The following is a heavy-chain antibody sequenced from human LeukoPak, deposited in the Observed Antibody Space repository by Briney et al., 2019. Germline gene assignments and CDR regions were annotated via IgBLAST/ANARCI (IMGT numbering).Heavy chain of an antibody. D-gene: IGHD3-22*01. V-gene: IGHV3-30-3*01. CDR2: ISYDGSNK. CDR3: ARPYNYDTSAYYFDY. CDR1: GFIFSTYA. Sequence: GRSLRLSCAASGFIFSTYAMHWVRQAPGKGLGWVAVISYDGSNKYYADSVKGRFTFSRDNSKNTLYLQMNSLRAEDTAVYYCARPYNYDTSAYYFDYWGQGTLVTVSS. J-gene: IGHJ4*02.